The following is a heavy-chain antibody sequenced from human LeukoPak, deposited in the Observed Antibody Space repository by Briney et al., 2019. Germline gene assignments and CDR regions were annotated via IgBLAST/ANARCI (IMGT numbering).Heavy chain of an antibody. J-gene: IGHJ5*02. CDR1: GGSISSSSYY. CDR3: ARGKSWFDP. CDR2: IYYSGST. V-gene: IGHV4-39*07. Sequence: SETLSLTCTASGGSISSSSYYWGWIRQPPGKGLEWIGSIYYSGSTYYNPSLKSRVTISVDTSKNQFSLKLSSVTAADTAVYYCARGKSWFDPWGQGTLVTVSP.